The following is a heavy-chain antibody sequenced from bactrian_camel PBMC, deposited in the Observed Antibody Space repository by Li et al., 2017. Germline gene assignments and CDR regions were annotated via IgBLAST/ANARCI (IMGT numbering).Heavy chain of an antibody. J-gene: IGHJ6*01. V-gene: IGHV3S1*01. CDR2: IHTGGST. Sequence: HVQLVESGGGSVQAGGSLTLSCTTSGYTYSSYCMAWFIETPGKEREGVASIHTGGSTSYADSVKDRFTISRDKGTVYLQMNSLKPEDTAVYYCGAENPGGMWYYCLQHYGYWGQGTQVTVS. CDR1: GYTYSSYC. D-gene: IGHD2*01. CDR3: GAENPGGMWYYCLQHYGY.